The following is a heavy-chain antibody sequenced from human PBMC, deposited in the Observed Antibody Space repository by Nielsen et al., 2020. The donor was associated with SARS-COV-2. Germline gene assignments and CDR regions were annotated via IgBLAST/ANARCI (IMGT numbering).Heavy chain of an antibody. CDR2: ISWDGGST. J-gene: IGHJ4*02. Sequence: GGSLRLSCAASGFTFDDYTMHWVRQAPGKGLEWVSLISWDGGSTYYADSVKGRFTISRDNSKNSLYLQMNSLRTEDTALYYCAKDVAAAGYYFDYWGQGTLVTVSS. CDR1: GFTFDDYT. CDR3: AKDVAAAGYYFDY. V-gene: IGHV3-43*01. D-gene: IGHD6-13*01.